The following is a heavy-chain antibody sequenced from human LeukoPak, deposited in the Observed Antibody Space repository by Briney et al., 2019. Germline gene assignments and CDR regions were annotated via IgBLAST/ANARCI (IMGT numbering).Heavy chain of an antibody. D-gene: IGHD4-11*01. V-gene: IGHV3-23*01. CDR3: ARDQVIESVYSSHHYFDY. CDR2: ISWNSGST. Sequence: GGSLRLSCAGSGFIFNNYAMHWVRQPPGKGLEWVSGISWNSGSTYYADSVKGRFTISRDNSKNTLYLQMNSLRAEDTAVYYCARDQVIESVYSSHHYFDYWGQGTLVTVSS. CDR1: GFIFNNYA. J-gene: IGHJ4*02.